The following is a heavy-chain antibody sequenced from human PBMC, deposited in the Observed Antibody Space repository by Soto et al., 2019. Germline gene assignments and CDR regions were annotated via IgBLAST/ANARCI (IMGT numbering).Heavy chain of an antibody. CDR3: ARPPGDFWSGYYHVGWFDP. J-gene: IGHJ5*02. CDR1: GGSISSSSYY. V-gene: IGHV4-39*01. D-gene: IGHD3-3*01. Sequence: SETLSLTCTVSGGSISSSSYYWGWIRQPPGKGLEWIGSIYYSGSTYYNPSLKSRVTISVDTSKNQFSLKLSSVTAADTAVYYCARPPGDFWSGYYHVGWFDPWGQGTLVTVSS. CDR2: IYYSGST.